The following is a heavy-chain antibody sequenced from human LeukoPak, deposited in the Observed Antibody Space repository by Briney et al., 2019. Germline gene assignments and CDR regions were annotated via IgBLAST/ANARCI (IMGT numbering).Heavy chain of an antibody. CDR1: GYTFTSYY. V-gene: IGHV1-46*01. CDR3: ASWSFTGGVGYFDY. CDR2: INPRGGST. Sequence: ASVKVSCKASGYTFTSYYMHWVRQAPGQGLEWMGIINPRGGSTSYAQKFQGRATMTRDTSTSTVYMELSSLRSEDTAVYYCASWSFTGGVGYFDYWGQGTLVTVSS. D-gene: IGHD2-8*02. J-gene: IGHJ4*02.